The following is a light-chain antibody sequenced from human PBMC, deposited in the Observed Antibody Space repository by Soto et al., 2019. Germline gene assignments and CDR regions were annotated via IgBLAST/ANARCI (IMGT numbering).Light chain of an antibody. CDR1: QSVTSRY. CDR2: GAS. V-gene: IGKV3-20*01. CDR3: PQYITSPPMYT. Sequence: ETVLTQSPGTLSLSPGERATLSCRASQSVTSRYLAWYQQKPGQAPRLLIYGASNRATGIPDRFSGSGSGTEFTLTIIRLEPEDFAVYSCPQYITSPPMYTFGQGTKLEIK. J-gene: IGKJ2*01.